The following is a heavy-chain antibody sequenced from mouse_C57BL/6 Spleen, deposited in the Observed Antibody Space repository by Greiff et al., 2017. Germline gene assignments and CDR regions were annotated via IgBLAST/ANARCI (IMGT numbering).Heavy chain of an antibody. CDR3: AYGYENAMDY. CDR1: GYSFTGYY. CDR2: INPSTGGT. Sequence: VQLKQSGPELVKPGASVKISCKASGYSFTGYYMNWVKQSPEKSLEWIGEINPSTGGTTYNQKFKAKATLTVDKSSSTADMQLKSLTSEDSAVYYCAYGYENAMDYWGQGTSVTVSS. D-gene: IGHD2-2*01. V-gene: IGHV1-42*01. J-gene: IGHJ4*01.